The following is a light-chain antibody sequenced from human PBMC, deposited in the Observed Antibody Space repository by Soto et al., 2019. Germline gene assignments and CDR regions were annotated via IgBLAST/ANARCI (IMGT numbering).Light chain of an antibody. CDR3: QQRSNWPRFT. V-gene: IGKV3-15*01. J-gene: IGKJ3*01. CDR2: GAS. Sequence: EIVMTQSPATLSVSPGDRATLSCRASQSVTSNLAWYQQKPGQAPRLLIYGASTRATGIPARFSGSGSGTEFTLTISSLQSEDFAVYYCQQRSNWPRFTFGPGTKVDIK. CDR1: QSVTSN.